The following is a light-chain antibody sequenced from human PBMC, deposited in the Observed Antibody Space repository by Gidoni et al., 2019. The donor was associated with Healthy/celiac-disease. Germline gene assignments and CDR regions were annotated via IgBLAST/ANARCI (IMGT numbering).Light chain of an antibody. J-gene: IGKJ4*01. Sequence: GERVTLSCRASQSVSSYLAWYQQKTGQAPRLLIYDASNRATGIPARFSGSGSGTDFTLTISSLEPEDFAVYDCQQRSNWPLTFGGGTKVEIK. CDR3: QQRSNWPLT. CDR1: QSVSSY. V-gene: IGKV3-11*01. CDR2: DAS.